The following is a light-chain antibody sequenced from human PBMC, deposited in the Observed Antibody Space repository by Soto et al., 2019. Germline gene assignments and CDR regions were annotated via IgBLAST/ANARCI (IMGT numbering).Light chain of an antibody. J-gene: IGLJ1*01. Sequence: QSVLTQSPSVSGAPGQRVTISCTGSSSNIGAGFDVHWYQQLPGTAPKLLIYANTNRPSGVPDRFSGSKSATSASLAITGLQAEDEADYYCQSYDTSLSVYVFGTGTKLTVL. V-gene: IGLV1-40*01. CDR2: ANT. CDR1: SSNIGAGFD. CDR3: QSYDTSLSVYV.